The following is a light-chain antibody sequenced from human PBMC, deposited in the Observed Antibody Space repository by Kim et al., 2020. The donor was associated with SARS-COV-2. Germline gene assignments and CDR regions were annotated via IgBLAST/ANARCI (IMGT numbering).Light chain of an antibody. CDR2: YAS. Sequence: EVVLTQSPEFQSVTPEEKVTITYRASQSIGSSLHWYQQKPNQSPKLLIKYASQSFSGVPSRFSGSGSGTDFTLTINRLEAEDAATYYCHQSSSLPYTFGQGTKLEI. CDR3: HQSSSLPYT. J-gene: IGKJ2*01. CDR1: QSIGSS. V-gene: IGKV6-21*01.